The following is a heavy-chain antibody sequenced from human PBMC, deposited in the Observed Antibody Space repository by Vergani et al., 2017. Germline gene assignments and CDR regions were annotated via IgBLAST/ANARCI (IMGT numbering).Heavy chain of an antibody. J-gene: IGHJ6*02. Sequence: EVQLVESGGGLVQPGGSLRLSCAASGFTFSSYSMNWVRQAPGKGLEWVSSISSSSSYKYYADSVKGRFTISRDNAKNSLYLQMNSLRAEDTAVYYWARSSGWYGSYYYYGMDVWGQGTTVTVSS. CDR2: ISSSSSYK. CDR1: GFTFSSYS. CDR3: ARSSGWYGSYYYYGMDV. D-gene: IGHD6-19*01. V-gene: IGHV3-21*01.